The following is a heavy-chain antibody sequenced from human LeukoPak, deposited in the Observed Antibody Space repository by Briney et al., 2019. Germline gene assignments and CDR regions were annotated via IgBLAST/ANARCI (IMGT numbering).Heavy chain of an antibody. V-gene: IGHV1-8*03. CDR1: AYTFTSYD. J-gene: IGHJ4*02. CDR2: MNPNSGNT. CDR3: ARGVFGGYNPLDY. Sequence: ASVKLSCKASAYTFTSYDINWVRQATGRGLEWMGWMNPNSGNTGYAQKFQGRITITRNTSISTAYMELSSLRSEDTAVYYCARGVFGGYNPLDYWGQGTLVTVSS. D-gene: IGHD5-24*01.